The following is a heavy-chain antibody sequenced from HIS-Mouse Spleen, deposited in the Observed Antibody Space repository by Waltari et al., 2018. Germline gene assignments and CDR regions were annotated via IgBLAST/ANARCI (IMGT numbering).Heavy chain of an antibody. V-gene: IGHV3-30*18. Sequence: QVQLVESGGGVVQPGRSLRTSCDASGFTFSSYGMNWVRQAPGKGLEWVAVISYDESNKYYADSVKGRFTISRDNSKNTLYLQMNSLRAEDTAVYYCAKDKHHAFDYWGQGTLVTVSS. CDR3: AKDKHHAFDY. CDR2: ISYDESNK. CDR1: GFTFSSYG. J-gene: IGHJ4*02.